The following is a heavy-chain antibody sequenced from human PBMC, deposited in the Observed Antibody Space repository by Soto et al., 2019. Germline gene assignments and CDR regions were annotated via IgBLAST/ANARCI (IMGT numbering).Heavy chain of an antibody. Sequence: QVHLVQSGAEVKKPGASVKVSCKASGYTFTRYAMHWVRQAPGQRPEWMGWINPGNGDTKYSEKLQGRVTFARDTSASTTYMELSSLRSEDTAMYYCARNSYVSGDDDSYFFDYRGQGTPVTVSS. CDR3: ARNSYVSGDDDSYFFDY. CDR1: GYTFTRYA. D-gene: IGHD2-21*02. J-gene: IGHJ4*02. CDR2: INPGNGDT. V-gene: IGHV1-3*01.